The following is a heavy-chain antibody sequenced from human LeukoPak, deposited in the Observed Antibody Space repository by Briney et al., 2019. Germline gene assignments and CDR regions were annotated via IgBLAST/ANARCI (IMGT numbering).Heavy chain of an antibody. CDR3: ARALPSRYYYFDY. Sequence: PGGSLRLSCAASGFTVISYEMNWVRQAPGKGLEWVSYISSSGTTIYYADSVKGRFTISRDNAKNSLYLQMNSLRAEDTAVYYCARALPSRYYYFDYWGQGTLVTVSS. J-gene: IGHJ4*02. V-gene: IGHV3-48*03. CDR1: GFTVISYE. CDR2: ISSSGTTI. D-gene: IGHD6-13*01.